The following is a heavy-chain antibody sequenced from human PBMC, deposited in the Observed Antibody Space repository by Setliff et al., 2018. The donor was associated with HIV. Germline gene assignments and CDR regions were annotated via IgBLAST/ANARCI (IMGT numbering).Heavy chain of an antibody. J-gene: IGHJ4*02. D-gene: IGHD6-6*01. CDR2: ISWNGSST. CDR1: GFTFDDYT. V-gene: IGHV3-43*01. CDR3: VKNIGGYSSSSVFDY. Sequence: GGSLRLSCAASGFTFDDYTMHWVRQAPGKGLEWVSLISWNGSSTYYGDSVKGRFTISRDNSKNSLYLQMNSLRTEDTALYYCVKNIGGYSSSSVFDYWGQGTLVTVSS.